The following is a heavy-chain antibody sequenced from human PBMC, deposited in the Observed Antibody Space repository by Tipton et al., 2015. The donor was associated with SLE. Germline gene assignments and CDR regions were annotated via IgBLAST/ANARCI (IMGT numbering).Heavy chain of an antibody. J-gene: IGHJ3*01. Sequence: GSLRLSCAASGFSFYDHAMSWVRQAPGKGLEWVSGISASGATTYYADSVRGRFTISRDTSNNTLYLQMNSLRAEDTALYYCAKGGRWLRDALDWGQGTMVTVSS. CDR2: ISASGATT. CDR1: GFSFYDHA. D-gene: IGHD4-23*01. V-gene: IGHV3-23*01. CDR3: AKGGRWLRDALD.